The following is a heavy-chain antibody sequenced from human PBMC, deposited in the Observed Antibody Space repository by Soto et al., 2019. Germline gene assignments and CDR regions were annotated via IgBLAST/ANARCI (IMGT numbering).Heavy chain of an antibody. CDR3: ARGHTDYYYGMDV. CDR1: GGSISSSNW. D-gene: IGHD5-18*01. CDR2: IYHSGST. J-gene: IGHJ6*02. V-gene: IGHV4-4*02. Sequence: QVQLQESGPGLVKPSGTLSLTCAVSGGSISSSNWWSWVRQPPGKGLEWIGEIYHSGSTNYNPSLQSRVTISVDKSKNQFSLKLSSVTAADTAVYYCARGHTDYYYGMDVWGQGTTVTVSS.